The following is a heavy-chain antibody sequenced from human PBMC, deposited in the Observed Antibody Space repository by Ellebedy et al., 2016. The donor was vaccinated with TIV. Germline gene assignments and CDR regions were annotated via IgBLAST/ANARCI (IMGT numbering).Heavy chain of an antibody. CDR2: INHSGST. V-gene: IGHV4-34*01. J-gene: IGHJ5*02. CDR3: AILVGPFPGGFDP. CDR1: GGSFSGYY. Sequence: MPSETLSLTCAVYGGSFSGYYWSWIRQPPGKGLEWIGEINHSGSTNYNPSLKSRVTISVDTSKNQFSLKLSSVTAADTAVYYCAILVGPFPGGFDPWGQGTLVTVSS. D-gene: IGHD1-26*01.